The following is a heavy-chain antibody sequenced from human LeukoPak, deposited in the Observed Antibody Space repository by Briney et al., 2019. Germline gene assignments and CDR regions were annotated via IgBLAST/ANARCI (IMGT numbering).Heavy chain of an antibody. V-gene: IGHV4-31*03. Sequence: SETLSLTCTVSGGSISSGGYYWRWIRQHPGKGLEWIGYIYYSGSTYYNPSLKSRVTISVDTSKNQFSLKLSSVTAADTAVYYCARLRFLEWTSFDYWGQGTLVTVSS. D-gene: IGHD3-3*01. CDR1: GGSISSGGYY. CDR3: ARLRFLEWTSFDY. CDR2: IYYSGST. J-gene: IGHJ4*02.